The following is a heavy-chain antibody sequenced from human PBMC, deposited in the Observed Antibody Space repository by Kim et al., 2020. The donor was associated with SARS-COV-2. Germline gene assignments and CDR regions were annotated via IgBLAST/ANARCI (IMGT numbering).Heavy chain of an antibody. J-gene: IGHJ4*02. CDR3: ARDLISAGPEG. CDR2: ISSSSTI. CDR1: GFTFSSYS. D-gene: IGHD6-13*01. Sequence: GGSLRLSCAASGFTFSSYSMNWVRQAPGKGLEWVSYISSSSTIYYADSVKGRFTISRDNAKNSLYLQMNSLRAEDTAVYYCARDLISAGPEGWGQGTLVT. V-gene: IGHV3-48*04.